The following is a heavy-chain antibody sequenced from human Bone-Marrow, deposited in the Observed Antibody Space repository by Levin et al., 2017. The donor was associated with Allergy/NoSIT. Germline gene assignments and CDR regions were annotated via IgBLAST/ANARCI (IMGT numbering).Heavy chain of an antibody. CDR2: SRNKAISYTT. CDR1: GFTLSDHY. CDR3: VKISGVWTARQAIDC. D-gene: IGHD3/OR15-3a*01. V-gene: IGHV3-72*01. J-gene: IGHJ4*02. Sequence: GSLRLSCTVSGFTLSDHYIDWVRQAPGKGLEWVGRSRNKAISYTTEYGASVKGRFTIPSDDSKNSLFLQTNSLKTEDTAVYYFVKISGVWTARQAIDCWGQGTLVIVSS.